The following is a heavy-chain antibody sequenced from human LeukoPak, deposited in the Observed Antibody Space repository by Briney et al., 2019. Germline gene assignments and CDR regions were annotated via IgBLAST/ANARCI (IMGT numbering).Heavy chain of an antibody. V-gene: IGHV4-31*11. CDR2: IYYSGST. Sequence: SETLSLTCAVYGGSFSGYYWSWIRQHPGKGLEWIGYIYYSGSTYYNPSLKSRVTISVDTSKNQFSLKLSSVTAADTAVYYCAXXXXXXXXSXYNYADAFDIWGQGTMVTVSS. J-gene: IGHJ3*02. D-gene: IGHD3-22*01. CDR3: AXXXXXXXXSXYNYADAFDI. CDR1: GGSFSGYY.